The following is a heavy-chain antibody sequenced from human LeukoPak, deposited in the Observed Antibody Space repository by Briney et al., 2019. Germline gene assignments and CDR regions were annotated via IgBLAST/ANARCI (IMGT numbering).Heavy chain of an antibody. D-gene: IGHD3-9*01. CDR3: AGTDYDILTGYGIDY. CDR1: GFIFSSFE. CDR2: ISTRGGTI. Sequence: PGGSLRLSCVVSGFIFSSFEMNWVRQAPGKGLEWVSYISTRGGTIYYADSVKGRFTISRDNAKNSLYQQMNSLRAEDTAVYYCAGTDYDILTGYGIDYWGQGTLVTVSS. V-gene: IGHV3-48*03. J-gene: IGHJ4*02.